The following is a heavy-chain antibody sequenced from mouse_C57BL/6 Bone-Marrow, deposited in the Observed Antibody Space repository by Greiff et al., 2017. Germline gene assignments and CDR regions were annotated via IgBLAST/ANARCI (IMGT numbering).Heavy chain of an antibody. V-gene: IGHV1-81*01. CDR1: GYTFTSYG. CDR3: ARSGLLFAY. J-gene: IGHJ3*01. D-gene: IGHD3-3*01. CDR2: IYPRSGNT. Sequence: VKLLESGAELARPGASVKLSCKASGYTFTSYGISWVKQRTGQGLEWIGEIYPRSGNTYYNEKFKGKATLTADKSSSTAYMELRSLTSEDSAVYFCARSGLLFAYWGQGTLVTVSA.